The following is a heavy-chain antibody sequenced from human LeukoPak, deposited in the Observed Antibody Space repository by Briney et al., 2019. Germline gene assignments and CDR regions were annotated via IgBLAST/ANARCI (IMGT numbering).Heavy chain of an antibody. D-gene: IGHD3-16*01. CDR3: TRRLDD. J-gene: IGHJ4*02. Sequence: GGSLRLSCAASGFSFNSDWMDWVRQAPGKGLEWVANIKHDESEKNYLDSVKGRFTIPRDNAQNSLYLQMNGLRVEDTAVYYCTRRLDDWGQGTLVTVSS. V-gene: IGHV3-7*01. CDR2: IKHDESEK. CDR1: GFSFNSDW.